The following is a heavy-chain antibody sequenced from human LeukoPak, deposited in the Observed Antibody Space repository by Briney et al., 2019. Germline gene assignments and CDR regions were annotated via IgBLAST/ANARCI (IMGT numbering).Heavy chain of an antibody. CDR2: IYHSGTT. CDR3: ARHPMGLFDY. V-gene: IGHV4-38-2*02. CDR1: DYSITSGYY. Sequence: SETLSLTCTVSDYSITSGYYWGWIRQPPGKGLEWIGSIYHSGTTYYNPSLKSRVTISVDTSKNQFSLKLSSVTAADTAVYYCARHPMGLFDYWGQGTLVTVSS. J-gene: IGHJ4*02. D-gene: IGHD3-16*01.